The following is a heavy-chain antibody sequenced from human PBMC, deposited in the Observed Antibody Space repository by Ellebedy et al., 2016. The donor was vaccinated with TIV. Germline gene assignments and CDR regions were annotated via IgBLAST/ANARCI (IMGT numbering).Heavy chain of an antibody. D-gene: IGHD2-8*01. CDR3: ATDLRYCTNGVCFKRFDAFDV. V-gene: IGHV1-2*04. CDR2: INPNSGGT. J-gene: IGHJ3*01. CDR1: GYTFTGYY. Sequence: AASVKVSCKASGYTFTGYYMHWVRQAPGQGLEWMGWINPNSGGTNYAQKFQGWVTMTRDTSISTAYMELSSLRSEDTAVYYCATDLRYCTNGVCFKRFDAFDVWGQGTMVTVSS.